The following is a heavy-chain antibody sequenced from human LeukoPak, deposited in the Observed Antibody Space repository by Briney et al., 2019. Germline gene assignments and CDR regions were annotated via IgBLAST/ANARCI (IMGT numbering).Heavy chain of an antibody. V-gene: IGHV4-34*01. CDR2: INDSGIP. CDR1: GGSFSDLY. Sequence: PSETLSLTCAAYGGSFSDLYWSWLRQPPGKGLEWIGEINDSGIPNCNPSLKSPVTISVDTSKNQSSLRVSSVTAADTAVYYCVRVPYSGSDHFWGRGTLVTVSS. D-gene: IGHD5-12*01. J-gene: IGHJ4*02. CDR3: VRVPYSGSDHF.